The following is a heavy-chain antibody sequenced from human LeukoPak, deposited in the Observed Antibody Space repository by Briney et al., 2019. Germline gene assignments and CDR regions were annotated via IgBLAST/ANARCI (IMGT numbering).Heavy chain of an antibody. J-gene: IGHJ3*02. D-gene: IGHD6-13*01. CDR2: MNPNSGNT. V-gene: IGHV1-8*03. Sequence: ASVKVSCKASGYTFTSYDINWVRQATGQGLEWMGWMNPNSGNTGYAQKFQGRVTITRNTSISTAYMELSSLRSEDTAVYYCARAGEYSSSLNDAFDIWGQGTTVTVPS. CDR1: GYTFTSYD. CDR3: ARAGEYSSSLNDAFDI.